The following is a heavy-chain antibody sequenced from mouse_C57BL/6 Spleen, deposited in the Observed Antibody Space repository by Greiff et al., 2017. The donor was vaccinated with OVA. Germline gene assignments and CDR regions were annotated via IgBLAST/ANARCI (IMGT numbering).Heavy chain of an antibody. CDR2: ISDGGSYT. J-gene: IGHJ3*01. CDR1: GFTFSSYA. Sequence: EVKLVESGGGLVKPGGSLKLSCAASGFTFSSYAMSWVRQTPEKRLEWVATISDGGSYTYYPDNVKGRFTISRDNAKNNLYLQMSHLKSEDTAMYYCARDDYGSSWGQGTLVTVSA. CDR3: ARDDYGSS. D-gene: IGHD1-1*01. V-gene: IGHV5-4*01.